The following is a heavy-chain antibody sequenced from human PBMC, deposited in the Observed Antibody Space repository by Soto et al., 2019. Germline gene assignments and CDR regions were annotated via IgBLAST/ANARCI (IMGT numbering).Heavy chain of an antibody. CDR3: ATSDCGSISLDIYYYYYEGMDV. CDR2: VIPIFGTP. CDR1: GGTFSTYA. J-gene: IGHJ6*02. D-gene: IGHD2-2*01. Sequence: QVQLVQSGAEVKKPGSSVKVSCKAPGGTFSTYAISWVRQAPGQGLEWMGGVIPIFGTPKYAQKFQGRVTITTDEFTITGYMELSSLRSEDTGVYYCATSDCGSISLDIYYYYYEGMDVWGQGTTVTVSS. V-gene: IGHV1-69*01.